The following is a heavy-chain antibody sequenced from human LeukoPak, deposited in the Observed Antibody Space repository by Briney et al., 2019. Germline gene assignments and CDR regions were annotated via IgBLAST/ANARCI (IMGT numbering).Heavy chain of an antibody. J-gene: IGHJ4*02. Sequence: SVKVSCKASGFTFTSSAVQWVRQAREQRLEWIGWIVVGSGNTNYAQKFQERVTITRDMSTSTAYMELSSLRSEDTAVYYCAAGRGIVGATGYWGQGTLVTVSS. D-gene: IGHD1-26*01. CDR2: IVVGSGNT. V-gene: IGHV1-58*01. CDR3: AAGRGIVGATGY. CDR1: GFTFTSSA.